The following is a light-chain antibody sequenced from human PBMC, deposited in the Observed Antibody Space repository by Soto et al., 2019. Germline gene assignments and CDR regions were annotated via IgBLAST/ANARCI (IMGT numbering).Light chain of an antibody. V-gene: IGKV1-33*01. CDR3: QQYDNLPLT. Sequence: DIQVAQSASSLSAAVGDRVTITFRASQSISGYLNWYQQKPGKAPKLLIYDASNLETRVPSRFSGSGSGTDFTFTISSLQPEDFATYYCQQYDNLPLTFGGGTKVDIK. CDR2: DAS. CDR1: QSISGY. J-gene: IGKJ4*01.